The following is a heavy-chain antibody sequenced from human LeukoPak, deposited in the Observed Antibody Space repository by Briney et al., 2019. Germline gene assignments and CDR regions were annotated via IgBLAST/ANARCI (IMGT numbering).Heavy chain of an antibody. CDR3: ARENPPNYCSGGSCYSSYYYGMDV. CDR1: GFTFSSYS. Sequence: PGGSLRLSCAASGFTFSSYSMNWVRQAPGKGLEWVSSISSSSSYIYYADSVKGRFTISRDNAKNSLYLQMNSLRAEDTAVYYCARENPPNYCSGGSCYSSYYYGMDVWGQGTTVTVSS. J-gene: IGHJ6*02. V-gene: IGHV3-21*01. D-gene: IGHD2-15*01. CDR2: ISSSSSYI.